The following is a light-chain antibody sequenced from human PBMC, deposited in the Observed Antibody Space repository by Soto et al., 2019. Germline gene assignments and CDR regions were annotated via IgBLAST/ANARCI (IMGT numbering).Light chain of an antibody. J-gene: IGKJ3*01. CDR1: QSVSSPY. Sequence: EIVLTQSPGTLSLSPGERATLSCRASQSVSSPYLAWYQQKPGHAPRLLIYAASTRATGIPDRFSGSGSVTDFTLTISRLEPEDFAVYYCQQYGCSPPFTFGPGTIVDIK. V-gene: IGKV3-20*01. CDR3: QQYGCSPPFT. CDR2: AAS.